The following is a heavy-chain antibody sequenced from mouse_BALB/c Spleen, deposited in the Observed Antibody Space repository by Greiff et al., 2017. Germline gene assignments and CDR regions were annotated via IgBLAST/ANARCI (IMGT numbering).Heavy chain of an antibody. V-gene: IGHV7-1*02. CDR2: SRNKANDYTT. Sequence: EVNVVESGGGLVQPGGSLRLSCATSGFTFSDFYMEWVRQPPGKRLEWIAASRNKANDYTTEYSASVKGRFIVSRDTSQSILYLQMNALRAEDTAIYYCARDADDYDGAWFAYWGQGTLVTVSA. J-gene: IGHJ3*01. CDR3: ARDADDYDGAWFAY. D-gene: IGHD2-4*01. CDR1: GFTFSDFY.